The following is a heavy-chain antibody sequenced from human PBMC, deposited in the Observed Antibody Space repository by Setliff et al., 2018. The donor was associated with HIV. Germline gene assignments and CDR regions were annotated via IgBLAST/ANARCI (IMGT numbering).Heavy chain of an antibody. Sequence: SETLSLTCTVSGGSISSGGYYWSWIRQHPGKGLEWIGYIYYSGSTYYNPSLKSRVTISVDTSKSQFSLKLSSVTAADTAVYYCARGRGSSSSWPIDYWGQGTLVTVSS. V-gene: IGHV4-31*03. CDR1: GGSISSGGYY. J-gene: IGHJ4*02. CDR2: IYYSGST. D-gene: IGHD6-13*01. CDR3: ARGRGSSSSWPIDY.